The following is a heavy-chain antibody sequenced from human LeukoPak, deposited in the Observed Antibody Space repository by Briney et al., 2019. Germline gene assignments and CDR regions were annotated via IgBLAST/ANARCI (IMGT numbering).Heavy chain of an antibody. CDR2: ISGSGGST. Sequence: GSLRLSWAASGFTFSSFSMGWVPQAPGKGLEWVSAISGSGGSTYYADSVKGRFTISRDNSKNTLYLQMNSLRAEDTAVYYCAIDPPLDYWGQGTLVTVSS. CDR1: GFTFSSFS. CDR3: AIDPPLDY. V-gene: IGHV3-23*01. J-gene: IGHJ4*02.